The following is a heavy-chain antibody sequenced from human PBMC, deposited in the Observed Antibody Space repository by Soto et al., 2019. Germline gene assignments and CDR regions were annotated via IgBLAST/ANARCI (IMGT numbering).Heavy chain of an antibody. J-gene: IGHJ6*02. CDR1: GFTFSSYA. D-gene: IGHD3-10*01. Sequence: QVQLVESGGGVVQPGRSLRLSCAASGFTFSSYAMHWVRQAPGKGMEWVAVISYDGSNKYYADSVKGRFTISRDNSKNTLYLQINSLRAENTAVYYCARDLDAWFGELSPILEYYGMDVWGQGTTVTVSS. CDR3: ARDLDAWFGELSPILEYYGMDV. CDR2: ISYDGSNK. V-gene: IGHV3-30-3*01.